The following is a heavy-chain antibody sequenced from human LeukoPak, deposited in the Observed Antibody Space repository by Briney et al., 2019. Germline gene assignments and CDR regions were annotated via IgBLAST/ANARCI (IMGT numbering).Heavy chain of an antibody. V-gene: IGHV4-34*01. Sequence: PSETLSLTCAVYGGSFSGYYWSWIRQPPGKGLEWIGEINHSGSTNYNPSLKSRVTISVDTSKNQFSLKLSSVPAADTAVYYCARGPDGSGNADYWGQGTLVTVSS. J-gene: IGHJ4*02. CDR3: ARGPDGSGNADY. D-gene: IGHD3-10*01. CDR1: GGSFSGYY. CDR2: INHSGST.